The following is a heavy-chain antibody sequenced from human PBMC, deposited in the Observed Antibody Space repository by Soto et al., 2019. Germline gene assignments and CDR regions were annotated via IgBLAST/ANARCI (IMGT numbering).Heavy chain of an antibody. D-gene: IGHD3-3*01. Sequence: QVQLVQSGAEVKKPGASVKVSCKASGYTFTSYAMHWVRQAPGQRLEWMGWINAGNGNTKYSQKFQGRVTITRDTSASTAYMELSSLRSEDTAVYYCARGVEYDFRSGPYYYYGMDVWGQGTTVTVSS. CDR3: ARGVEYDFRSGPYYYYGMDV. V-gene: IGHV1-3*01. CDR2: INAGNGNT. J-gene: IGHJ6*02. CDR1: GYTFTSYA.